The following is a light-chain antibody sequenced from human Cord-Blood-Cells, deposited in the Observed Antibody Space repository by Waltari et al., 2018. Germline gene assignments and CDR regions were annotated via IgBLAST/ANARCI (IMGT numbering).Light chain of an antibody. CDR1: SSDVGGYNY. V-gene: IGLV2-14*01. CDR2: DVI. Sequence: QSALTQPASVSGSPWQSITISCTGTSSDVGGYNYVSWYQQHPGEAPKLMIYDVINRHPGVSNRSSGSKSGNTASLPISGLQAEDEADYYCSSYTSSSTYVFGTGTKVTVL. J-gene: IGLJ1*01. CDR3: SSYTSSSTYV.